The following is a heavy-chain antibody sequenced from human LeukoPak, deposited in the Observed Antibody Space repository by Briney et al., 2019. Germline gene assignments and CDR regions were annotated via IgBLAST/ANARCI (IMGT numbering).Heavy chain of an antibody. CDR3: AKDLGRYRNNFFDY. CDR1: GFTFSSYA. J-gene: IGHJ4*02. CDR2: ISASGGYT. V-gene: IGHV3-23*01. D-gene: IGHD1-26*01. Sequence: GGSLRLSCAASGFTFSSYAMIWVRQAPGKGLEWVSGISASGGYTYYADSVKGRFTISRDNSKKTLYLQMNSLRADDTAVYYCAKDLGRYRNNFFDYWGQGNLVTVSS.